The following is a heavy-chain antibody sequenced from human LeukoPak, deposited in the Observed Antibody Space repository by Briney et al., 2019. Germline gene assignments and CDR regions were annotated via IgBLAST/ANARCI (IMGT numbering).Heavy chain of an antibody. CDR2: INPSGGST. CDR3: ARSEGYYGSGSYSDY. D-gene: IGHD3-10*01. V-gene: IGHV1-46*01. CDR1: GYTFTSYF. Sequence: ASVKVSCKASGYTFTSYFVHWVRQPPGQGLEWMGIINPSGGSTSYAQKFQGRVTMTRDTSTSTVYMELSRLRSEDTAVYYCARSEGYYGSGSYSDYWGQGTLVTVSS. J-gene: IGHJ4*02.